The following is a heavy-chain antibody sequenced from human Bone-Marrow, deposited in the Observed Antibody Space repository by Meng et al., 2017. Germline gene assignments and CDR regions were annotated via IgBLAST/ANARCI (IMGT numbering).Heavy chain of an antibody. V-gene: IGHV4-59*01. CDR1: GGSISSYY. CDR2: IYYSGST. Sequence: ESLKISCTVSGGSISSYYWSWIRQPPGKGLEWIGYIYYSGSTNYNPSLKSRVTISVDTSKNQFSLKLSSVTAADTAVYYCARERGGAAAGTHGIDYWGQGTRVT. D-gene: IGHD6-13*01. J-gene: IGHJ4*02. CDR3: ARERGGAAAGTHGIDY.